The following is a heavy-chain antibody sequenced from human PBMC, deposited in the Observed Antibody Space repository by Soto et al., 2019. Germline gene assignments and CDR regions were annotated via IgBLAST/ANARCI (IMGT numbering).Heavy chain of an antibody. CDR2: IRSKANSYAT. Sequence: VQLVESGGGLVQPGGSLKLSCAASGFTFSGSAMHWVRQASGNGLAWVGRIRSKANSYATAYAASVKGRFTISRDDSKNTAYLQMNSLKTEDTAVYYCTREYQLPVPYYYYYYMDVWGKGTTVTVSS. D-gene: IGHD2-2*01. V-gene: IGHV3-73*01. CDR3: TREYQLPVPYYYYYYMDV. J-gene: IGHJ6*03. CDR1: GFTFSGSA.